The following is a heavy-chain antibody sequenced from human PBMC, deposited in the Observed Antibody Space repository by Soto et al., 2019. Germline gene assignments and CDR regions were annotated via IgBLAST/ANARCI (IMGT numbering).Heavy chain of an antibody. Sequence: QVQLQESGPGLVKPSGTLSLTCAVSGGSISSSNWWSWVRQPPGKGLEWIEEIYHSGSTNYNPSLKGRVTISVDQSTNQFSLNLSSVPAADTAMYYWASGSRGSWYISWGPGTLVTVSS. J-gene: IGHJ5*02. CDR2: IYHSGST. V-gene: IGHV4-4*02. D-gene: IGHD6-13*01. CDR3: ASGSRGSWYIS. CDR1: GGSISSSNW.